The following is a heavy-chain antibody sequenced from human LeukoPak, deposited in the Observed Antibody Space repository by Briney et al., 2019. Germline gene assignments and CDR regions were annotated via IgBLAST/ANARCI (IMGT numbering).Heavy chain of an antibody. CDR1: GFTFSSYA. D-gene: IGHD3-16*01. CDR2: ISGGGGST. V-gene: IGHV3-23*01. J-gene: IGHJ4*02. Sequence: GGSLRLSCAASGFTFSSYAMSWGRQAPGKGLEWVSAISGGGGSTYYADSVKGRFTISRDNSKNTLYLQMNSLRAEDTAVYYCAKDFGSPFDYWGQGTLVTVSS. CDR3: AKDFGSPFDY.